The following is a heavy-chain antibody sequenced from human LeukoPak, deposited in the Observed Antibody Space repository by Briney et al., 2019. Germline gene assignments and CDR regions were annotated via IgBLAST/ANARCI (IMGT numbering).Heavy chain of an antibody. D-gene: IGHD4-17*01. CDR2: ITWNGGSI. Sequence: GGSLRLSCAASGFTFEDYGMSWVRQAPGKGLEWVSGITWNGGSIGYADSVKGRFTMSRDNAKNSLYLQMDSLKTEDTALYYCARDYARPDYWGQGALVTVSS. J-gene: IGHJ4*02. CDR3: ARDYARPDY. V-gene: IGHV3-20*04. CDR1: GFTFEDYG.